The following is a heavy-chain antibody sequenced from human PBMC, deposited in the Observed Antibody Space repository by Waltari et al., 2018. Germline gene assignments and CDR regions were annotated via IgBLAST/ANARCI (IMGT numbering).Heavy chain of an antibody. Sequence: QVQLQQWGAGLLKPSETLSLTCAVYGGSFSGYYWSWIRQPPGKGLEWIGEINHSGSTNYNPSLKSRVTISVDMSKNQFPLKLSSVTAADTAVYYCARAWISLILGATSAFDIWGQGTMVTVS. J-gene: IGHJ3*02. CDR3: ARAWISLILGATSAFDI. CDR1: GGSFSGYY. D-gene: IGHD1-26*01. V-gene: IGHV4-34*01. CDR2: INHSGST.